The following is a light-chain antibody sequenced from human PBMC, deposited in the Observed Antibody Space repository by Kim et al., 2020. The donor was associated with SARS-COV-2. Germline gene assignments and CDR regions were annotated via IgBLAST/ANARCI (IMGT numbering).Light chain of an antibody. V-gene: IGLV3-1*01. CDR3: QAWDSSTAV. J-gene: IGLJ3*02. CDR1: NLGDKY. CDR2: QDT. Sequence: SYELTQPPSVSVGPGQTASIICSGDNLGDKYTYWYQQKPGQSPVLVIYQDTKRPSGIPERFSGSNSGNTATLTISGTQALDEGDYYCQAWDSSTAVFGGGPKLTVL.